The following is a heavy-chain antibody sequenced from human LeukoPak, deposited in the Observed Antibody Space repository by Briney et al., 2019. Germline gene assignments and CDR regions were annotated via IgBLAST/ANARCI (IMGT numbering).Heavy chain of an antibody. D-gene: IGHD1-1*01. V-gene: IGHV4-34*01. J-gene: IGHJ3*02. Sequence: PSETLSLTCAVYGGSFSGYYWSWIRQPPGKGLEWIGEINHSGSTNYNPSLKSRVTISVDTSKNQFSLKLSSVTAADTAVYYCARDGADGTGAFDIWGQGTMVTVSS. CDR1: GGSFSGYY. CDR3: ARDGADGTGAFDI. CDR2: INHSGST.